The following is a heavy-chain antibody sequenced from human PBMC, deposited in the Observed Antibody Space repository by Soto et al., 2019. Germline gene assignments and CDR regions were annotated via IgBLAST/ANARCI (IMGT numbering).Heavy chain of an antibody. V-gene: IGHV3-74*01. D-gene: IGHD6-19*01. J-gene: IGHJ4*02. CDR1: GFSFSTYW. CDR3: ASQPGYSSGWYTY. Sequence: PLGVLRLSCAASGFSFSTYWMHWVRRAPGKGLVWVSRINSDGITTNYADSVKGRFTISRDNAKNTLYLQMNSLSAEDTAVYYCASQPGYSSGWYTYWGRGTLVTVS. CDR2: INSDGITT.